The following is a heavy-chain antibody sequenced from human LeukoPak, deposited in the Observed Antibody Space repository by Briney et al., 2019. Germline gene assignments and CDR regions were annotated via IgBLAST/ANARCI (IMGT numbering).Heavy chain of an antibody. J-gene: IGHJ5*02. CDR2: MHNSGTS. CDR3: ARSRGGFGDYGSWFDP. Sequence: PSETLSLTCAVSGGSLSSYFWNWIRQTPRKGLEWIGSMHNSGTSKYNPSPKSRVTIALDTSKNQFSLKQSSVTAADPAVYYCARSRGGFGDYGSWFDPWGQGTLVSVSS. D-gene: IGHD4-17*01. CDR1: GGSLSSYF. V-gene: IGHV4-59*01.